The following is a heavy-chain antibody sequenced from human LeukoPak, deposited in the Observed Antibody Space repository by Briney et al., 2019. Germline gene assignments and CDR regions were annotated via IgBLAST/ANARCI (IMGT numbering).Heavy chain of an antibody. CDR3: VGDFWSGPPHY. Sequence: PSETLSLTCAVYGGSFSGYYWSWIRQPPGKGLEWIGEINHSGSTNYNPSLKSRVTISVDTSKNQFSLKLSSVTAADTAVYYCVGDFWSGPPHYWGQGTLVTVSS. CDR2: INHSGST. V-gene: IGHV4-34*01. CDR1: GGSFSGYY. J-gene: IGHJ4*02. D-gene: IGHD3-3*01.